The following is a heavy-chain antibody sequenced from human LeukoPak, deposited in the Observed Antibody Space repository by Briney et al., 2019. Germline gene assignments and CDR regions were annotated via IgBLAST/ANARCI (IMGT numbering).Heavy chain of an antibody. J-gene: IGHJ3*02. V-gene: IGHV1-46*01. CDR2: INPNGGST. CDR1: GYTFTSYY. CDR3: ARDLKLSRYYDSSGYSHDAFDI. Sequence: ASVKVSCKASGYTFTSYYMHWVRQAPGQGLEWMGIINPNGGSTSYAQKFQGRVTMTRDTSTSTVYMELSSLRSEDTAVYYCARDLKLSRYYDSSGYSHDAFDIWGQGTMVTVSS. D-gene: IGHD3-22*01.